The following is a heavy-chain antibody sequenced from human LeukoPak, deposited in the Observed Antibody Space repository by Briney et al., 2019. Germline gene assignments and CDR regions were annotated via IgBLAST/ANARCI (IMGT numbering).Heavy chain of an antibody. V-gene: IGHV4-61*02. D-gene: IGHD5-18*01. J-gene: IGHJ2*01. Sequence: SETLSLTCTVSGGSISSGSYYWSWIRQPAGKGLEWIGRIYTSGSTNYNPSLKSRVTISVDTSKNQLSLKLSSVTAADTAVYYCARSDTAMVREWYFDLWGRGTLVTVSS. CDR2: IYTSGST. CDR1: GGSISSGSYY. CDR3: ARSDTAMVREWYFDL.